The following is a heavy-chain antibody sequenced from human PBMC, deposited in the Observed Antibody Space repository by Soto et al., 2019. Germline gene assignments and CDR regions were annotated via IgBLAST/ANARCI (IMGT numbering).Heavy chain of an antibody. Sequence: PGGSLRLSCAASGFNFNSYTINWVRQAPGKRLEWLSSISSSGYIFSTDSVRGRFTISRDNAKNSVYLQINSLRAEDTAVYFCARGCSGGSCYPGMEVWGQGTTVGVSS. CDR1: GFNFNSYT. D-gene: IGHD2-15*01. J-gene: IGHJ6*02. V-gene: IGHV3-21*01. CDR2: ISSSGYI. CDR3: ARGCSGGSCYPGMEV.